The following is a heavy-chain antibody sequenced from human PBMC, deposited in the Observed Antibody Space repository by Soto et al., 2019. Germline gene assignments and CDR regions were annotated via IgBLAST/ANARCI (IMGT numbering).Heavy chain of an antibody. CDR1: GFTFDDYA. V-gene: IGHV3-9*01. CDR2: ISWNSGSI. J-gene: IGHJ4*02. Sequence: VQLVESGGGLVQPGRSLRLSCAASGFTFDDYAMHWVRQAPGKGLEWVSGISWNSGSIGYADSVKGRFTISRDNAKNSLYLQMNSLRAEDTALYYCAKDKGYDFAFDYWGQGTLVTVSS. CDR3: AKDKGYDFAFDY. D-gene: IGHD5-12*01.